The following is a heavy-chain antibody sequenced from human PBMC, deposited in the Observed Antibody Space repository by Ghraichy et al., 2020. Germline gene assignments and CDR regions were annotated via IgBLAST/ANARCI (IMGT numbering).Heavy chain of an antibody. CDR2: IVVGSGNT. J-gene: IGHJ4*02. CDR1: GFTFTSSA. V-gene: IGHV1-58*02. Sequence: SVKVSCKASGFTFTSSAMQWVRQARGQRLEWIGWIVVGSGNTNYAQKFQERVTITRDMSTSTAYMELSSLRSEDTAVYYCAAVGTTVTTLAYWGQGTLVTVSS. D-gene: IGHD4-17*01. CDR3: AAVGTTVTTLAY.